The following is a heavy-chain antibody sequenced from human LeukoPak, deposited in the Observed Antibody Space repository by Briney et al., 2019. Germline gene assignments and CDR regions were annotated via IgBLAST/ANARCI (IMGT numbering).Heavy chain of an antibody. CDR2: IKQDGSEK. D-gene: IGHD5-24*01. CDR3: ARELSEEMATIYDYYYYYMDV. J-gene: IGHJ6*03. V-gene: IGHV3-7*01. Sequence: GGSLRLSCAASGFTFSSYWMSWVRQAPGKGLEWVANIKQDGSEKYYVDSVKGRFTISRDNAKNSLYLQMNSLRAEDMAVYYCARELSEEMATIYDYYYYYMDVWGKGTTVTVSS. CDR1: GFTFSSYW.